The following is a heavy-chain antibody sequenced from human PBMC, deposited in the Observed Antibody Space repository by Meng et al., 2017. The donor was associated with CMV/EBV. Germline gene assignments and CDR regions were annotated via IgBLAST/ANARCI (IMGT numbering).Heavy chain of an antibody. CDR2: ISSSSSYI. CDR1: GFTFSSYS. J-gene: IGHJ4*02. D-gene: IGHD2-15*01. V-gene: IGHV3-21*01. CDR3: ARELPDSLADY. Sequence: GGSLKISCAASGFTFSSYSMNWVRQAPGKGLEWVSSISSSSSYIYYADSVKGRFTISRDNAKNSLYLQINSLRAEDTAVYYCARELPDSLADYWGQGTTVTVSS.